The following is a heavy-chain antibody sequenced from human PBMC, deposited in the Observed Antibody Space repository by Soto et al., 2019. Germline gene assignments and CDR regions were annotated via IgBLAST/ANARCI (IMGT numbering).Heavy chain of an antibody. CDR1: GFTFSTYG. Sequence: SLRLSCAASGFTFSTYGMHWVRQAPGKGLEWVAGISFDGNIQYYGDSVKGRFTISRDNSKNTLYLQMDSLRPEDTALYYCAKVSEGSLITFGGVIAYWGQGTLVTVSS. CDR2: ISFDGNIQ. J-gene: IGHJ4*02. D-gene: IGHD3-16*02. V-gene: IGHV3-30*18. CDR3: AKVSEGSLITFGGVIAY.